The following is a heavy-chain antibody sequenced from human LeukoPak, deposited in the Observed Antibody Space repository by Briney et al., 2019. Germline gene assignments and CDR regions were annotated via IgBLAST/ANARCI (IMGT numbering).Heavy chain of an antibody. Sequence: GGSLRLSCAASGFTFSSYAMTWVRQAPGRGLEWVSTISGSGGSTYYADSVKGRFTISRDNSKNTLYLQMNSLRGEDTAVYYCARDPVGWNDDPVWVYWGQGTPVTVSS. CDR2: ISGSGGST. CDR1: GFTFSSYA. CDR3: ARDPVGWNDDPVWVY. J-gene: IGHJ4*02. V-gene: IGHV3-23*01. D-gene: IGHD1-1*01.